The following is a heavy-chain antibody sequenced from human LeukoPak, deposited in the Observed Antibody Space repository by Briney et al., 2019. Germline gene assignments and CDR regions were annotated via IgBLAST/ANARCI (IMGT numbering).Heavy chain of an antibody. CDR1: GYTFRNYG. V-gene: IGHV1-18*01. J-gene: IGHJ6*02. D-gene: IGHD2-2*01. Sequence: ASVKVSCKASGYTFRNYGITWVQQAPGQGLEWMGWISAYNGNTNYAQKLQGRVTMTTDTSTSTAYMELRSLRSDDTAVYYCARDNGYCSSTSCYSEDGMDVWGQGTTVTVSS. CDR2: ISAYNGNT. CDR3: ARDNGYCSSTSCYSEDGMDV.